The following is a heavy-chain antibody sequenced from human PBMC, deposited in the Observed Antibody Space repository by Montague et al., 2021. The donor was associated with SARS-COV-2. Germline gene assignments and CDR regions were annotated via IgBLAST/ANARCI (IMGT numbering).Heavy chain of an antibody. CDR3: ARGRVTRAGFDY. J-gene: IGHJ4*02. CDR2: NYLHGNA. V-gene: IGHV4-38-2*01. CDR1: GYFIGTDYC. D-gene: IGHD2-21*02. Sequence: SETLSLTCVVSGYFIGTDYCWAWIRQSPGKGLEWVGSNYLHGNAYYNPSLNSRVTISLDTSYNQSSLRLTSVTTSDTAVYYCARGRVTRAGFDYWGQGIRVIVSS.